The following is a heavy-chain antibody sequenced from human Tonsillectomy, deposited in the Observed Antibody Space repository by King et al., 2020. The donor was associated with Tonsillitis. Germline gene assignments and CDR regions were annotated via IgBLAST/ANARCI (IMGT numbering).Heavy chain of an antibody. CDR1: GDTFSSYG. CDR2: IIPIFGTT. J-gene: IGHJ4*01. CDR3: ASNPSSGYSSGWYVE. V-gene: IGHV1-69*01. D-gene: IGHD6-19*01. Sequence: VQLVQSGPEVKKPGSSVRVSCKASGDTFSSYGITWLRQAPGQGPEWMGGIIPIFGTTNYAQKFQGRVTFTADESTNTAYMDLSSLRSEDTALYYCASNPSSGYSSGWYVEWGQGTLVTVSS.